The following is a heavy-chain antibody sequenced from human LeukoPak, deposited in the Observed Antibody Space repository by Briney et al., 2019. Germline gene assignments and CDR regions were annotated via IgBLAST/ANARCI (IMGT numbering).Heavy chain of an antibody. CDR2: ISWNSGSI. V-gene: IGHV3-9*03. D-gene: IGHD3-22*01. CDR3: AKDRGPMIVDGGGAVGFDY. CDR1: GFTFDDYA. J-gene: IGHJ4*02. Sequence: PGGFLRLSCAASGFTFDDYAMHWVRQAPGKGLEWVSGISWNSGSIGYADSVKGRFTISRDNAKNSLYLQMNSLRAEDMALYYCAKDRGPMIVDGGGAVGFDYWGQGTLVTVSS.